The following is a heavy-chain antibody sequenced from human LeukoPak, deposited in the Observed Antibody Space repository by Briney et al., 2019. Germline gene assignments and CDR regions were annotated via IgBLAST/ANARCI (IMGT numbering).Heavy chain of an antibody. D-gene: IGHD3-10*01. CDR2: IFWDDDK. CDR3: AHRPHYSGSGSYSFQH. J-gene: IGHJ1*01. V-gene: IGHV2-5*02. CDR1: GFSLSTSGVG. Sequence: SGPTLIKPTETLTLTCTFSGFSLSTSGVGVGWIRQPPGKALGWLAFIFWDDDKRYSPSLKSRLTITKDTSRNQVVLTMTNLDPVDTATYYCAHRPHYSGSGSYSFQHWGQGTLVTVSS.